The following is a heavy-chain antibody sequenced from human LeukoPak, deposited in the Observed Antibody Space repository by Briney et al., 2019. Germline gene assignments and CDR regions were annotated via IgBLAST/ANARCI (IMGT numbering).Heavy chain of an antibody. D-gene: IGHD1-20*01. CDR1: GFTFSSYS. Sequence: GGSLRLSCAASGFTFSSYSMNWVRQAPGKGLEWVSSISSSSSYIYYADSVKGRFTISRDNAKNSLYLQMNSPRAEDTAVYYCAGERITGTKKPHYYGMDVWGQGTTVTVSS. CDR2: ISSSSSYI. CDR3: AGERITGTKKPHYYGMDV. J-gene: IGHJ6*02. V-gene: IGHV3-21*01.